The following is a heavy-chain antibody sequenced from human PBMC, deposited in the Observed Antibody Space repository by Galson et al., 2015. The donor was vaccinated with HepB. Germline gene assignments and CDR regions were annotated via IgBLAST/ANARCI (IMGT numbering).Heavy chain of an antibody. CDR3: ARSESLRWLQESGYYYYMDV. CDR1: GFTFSSYS. Sequence: SLRLSCAASGFTFSSYSMNWVRQAPGKGLEWVSYISSSSSTIYYADSVKGRFTISRDNAKNSLYLQMNSLRDEDTAVYYCARSESLRWLQESGYYYYMDVWGKGTTVTVSS. D-gene: IGHD5-24*01. V-gene: IGHV3-48*02. CDR2: ISSSSSTI. J-gene: IGHJ6*03.